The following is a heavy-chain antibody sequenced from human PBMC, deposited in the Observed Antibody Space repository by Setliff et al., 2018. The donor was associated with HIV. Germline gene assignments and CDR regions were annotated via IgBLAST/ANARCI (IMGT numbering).Heavy chain of an antibody. J-gene: IGHJ4*02. CDR3: MRGRSITIFGVAYFDF. V-gene: IGHV4-38-2*01. D-gene: IGHD3-3*01. CDR1: GYSIGTAYY. CDR2: VYHSGTT. Sequence: SETLSLTCAVSGYSIGTAYYWGWIRQPPGKGLEWIGSVYHSGTTYYNPSLKSRVTISVDMSNNQFSLKVTSVTAADTAVYYCMRGRSITIFGVAYFDFWGQGTQVTVSS.